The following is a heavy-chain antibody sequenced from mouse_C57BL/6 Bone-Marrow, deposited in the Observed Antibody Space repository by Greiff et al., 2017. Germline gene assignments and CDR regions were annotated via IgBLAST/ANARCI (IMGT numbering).Heavy chain of an antibody. J-gene: IGHJ4*01. CDR3: ARAEAAY. V-gene: IGHV1-81*01. Sequence: QVQLKESGAELVRPGASVKLSCKASGYTFTSYGISWVKQSTGQGLEWIGEIYPSSGNTYYNEKFKGKATLTADKSSSTAYMELSRLTAEDSAVYFCARAEAAYGGRGTAVT. CDR2: IYPSSGNT. CDR1: GYTFTSYG.